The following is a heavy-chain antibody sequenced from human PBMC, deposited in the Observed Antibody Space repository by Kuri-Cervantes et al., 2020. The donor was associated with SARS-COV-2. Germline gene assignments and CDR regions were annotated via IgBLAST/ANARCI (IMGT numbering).Heavy chain of an antibody. J-gene: IGHJ4*02. CDR2: ISGSGGST. CDR3: AKEGFFYGSGRHLDY. Sequence: GESLKISCAASGFTFSSYAMSWVRQAPGKGLEWVSAISGSGGSTYYADSVKGRFTISRDNSKNTLYLQMSSLRAEDTAVYYCAKEGFFYGSGRHLDYWGQGALVTVSS. CDR1: GFTFSSYA. V-gene: IGHV3-23*01. D-gene: IGHD3-10*01.